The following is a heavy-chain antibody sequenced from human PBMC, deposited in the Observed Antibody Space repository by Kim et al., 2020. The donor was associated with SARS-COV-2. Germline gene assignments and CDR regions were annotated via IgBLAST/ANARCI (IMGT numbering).Heavy chain of an antibody. CDR2: INTGNGKT. V-gene: IGHV1-3*04. Sequence: ASVKVSCKASGYPFSTNIIHWVRQAPGQRPEWMGWINTGNGKTRYAQQLQGRVTITRDTSASTAYMELSSLRSEDTAVYYAIVVVSGVPYWGQGTLATVSS. CDR3: IVVVSGVPY. D-gene: IGHD2-2*01. J-gene: IGHJ4*02. CDR1: GYPFSTNI.